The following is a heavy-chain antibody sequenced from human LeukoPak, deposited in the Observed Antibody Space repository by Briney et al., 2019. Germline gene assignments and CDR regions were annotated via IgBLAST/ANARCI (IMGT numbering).Heavy chain of an antibody. D-gene: IGHD3-10*01. CDR1: GGSISSSNW. J-gene: IGHJ4*02. Sequence: PSGTPSLTCAVSGGSISSSNWWSWVRQPPGKGLEWIGEIYHSGSTNYNPSLRSRVTISVDKSKNQFSLKLSSVTAADTAVYYCARVGSGSYRLDYWGQGTLVTVSS. CDR3: ARVGSGSYRLDY. V-gene: IGHV4-4*02. CDR2: IYHSGST.